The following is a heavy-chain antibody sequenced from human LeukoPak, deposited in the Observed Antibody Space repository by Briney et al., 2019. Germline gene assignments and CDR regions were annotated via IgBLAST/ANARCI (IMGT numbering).Heavy chain of an antibody. Sequence: ASVKVSCKASGYTFTSYDINWVRQAHGQGLEWMGWMNPNSGNTGYAQKFQGRVTMTRNTSISTAYMELSSLRSEDTAVYYCARGGRRITIFGVVTYLGDWGQGTLVTVSS. CDR2: MNPNSGNT. CDR1: GYTFTSYD. CDR3: ARGGRRITIFGVVTYLGD. D-gene: IGHD3-3*01. V-gene: IGHV1-8*01. J-gene: IGHJ4*02.